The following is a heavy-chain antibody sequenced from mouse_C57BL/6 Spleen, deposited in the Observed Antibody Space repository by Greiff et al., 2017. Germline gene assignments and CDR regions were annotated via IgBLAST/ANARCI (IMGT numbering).Heavy chain of an antibody. J-gene: IGHJ2*01. CDR2: FYPGSGSI. CDR3: ARHEALGCCFDY. D-gene: IGHD2-10*02. Sequence: QVQLQQSGAELVKPGASVKLSCKASGYTFTEYTIHWVKQRSGQGLEWIGWFYPGSGSIKYNENFKGKATLTADKSSSTVYMELSILTSENSAVYFCARHEALGCCFDYWGQGTTLTVSS. V-gene: IGHV1-62-2*01. CDR1: GYTFTEYT.